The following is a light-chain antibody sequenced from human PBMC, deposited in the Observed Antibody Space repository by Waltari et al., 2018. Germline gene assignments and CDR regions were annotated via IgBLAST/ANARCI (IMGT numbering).Light chain of an antibody. CDR1: ISDVGGYDY. J-gene: IGLJ2*01. CDR2: DVS. Sequence: QSALTQPASVAESPGQSITISCTGTISDVGGYDYFYWYQQHPGKAPKLLIYDVSERPSGVSNRFSGSKSGNTASLTISGLQAEDEADYYCCSYALFSTLVFGGGTKVTVL. CDR3: CSYALFSTLV. V-gene: IGLV2-23*02.